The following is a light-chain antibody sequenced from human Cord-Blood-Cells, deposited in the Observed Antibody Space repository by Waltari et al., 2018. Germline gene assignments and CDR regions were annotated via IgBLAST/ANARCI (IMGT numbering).Light chain of an antibody. Sequence: QSALTQPATVSGSPGQSITISCTGNSSDVGSYNLVSWYQQHPVKAPKLMIYEVSKPPSGVSNRFSGSKSGNTASLTISGLQAEDEADYYCCSYAGSSTSLVFGTGTKVTVL. V-gene: IGLV2-23*02. CDR3: CSYAGSSTSLV. CDR2: EVS. CDR1: SSDVGSYNL. J-gene: IGLJ1*01.